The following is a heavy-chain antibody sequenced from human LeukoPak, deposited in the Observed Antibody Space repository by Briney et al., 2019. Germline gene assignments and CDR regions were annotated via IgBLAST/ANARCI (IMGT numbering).Heavy chain of an antibody. Sequence: TSETLSLTCTVSGGSISSSSYYWGWIRQPPGKGLEWIGSINYSGSTYSNQSLKSRVTISVDTSKNQFSLKLSSVTAADTAVYYCASGIKVMSGSYSLVNTLEWGQGTLVTVSS. J-gene: IGHJ4*02. CDR1: GGSISSSSYY. V-gene: IGHV4-39*01. D-gene: IGHD1-26*01. CDR2: INYSGST. CDR3: ASGIKVMSGSYSLVNTLE.